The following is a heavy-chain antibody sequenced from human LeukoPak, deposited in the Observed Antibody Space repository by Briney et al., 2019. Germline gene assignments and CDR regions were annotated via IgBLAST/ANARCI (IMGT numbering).Heavy chain of an antibody. J-gene: IGHJ4*02. V-gene: IGHV3-48*03. CDR1: GFTFSSYD. Sequence: PGGSLRLSCAAPGFTFSSYDMNWVRQAPGKGLDWVSYISSSGSTIYYADSVKGRFTISRDNAKNSLYLQMNTLRAEDTAVYYCARISWYSSGWHWDYWGQGTLVTVSS. CDR3: ARISWYSSGWHWDY. D-gene: IGHD6-19*01. CDR2: ISSSGSTI.